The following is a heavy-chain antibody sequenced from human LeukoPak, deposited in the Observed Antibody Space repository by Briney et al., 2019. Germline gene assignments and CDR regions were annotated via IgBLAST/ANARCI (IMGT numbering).Heavy chain of an antibody. CDR1: GYTFTDYY. Sequence: APVKVSCKVSGYTFTDYYIHWVQQAPGKGLEWMGLVAPDDGQTIYAEKFQGRVTITADTSTDTAYMEVNSLRSEDTAVYYCATDLNGGNSGFDYWGQGTPVTVSS. J-gene: IGHJ4*02. D-gene: IGHD4-23*01. CDR2: VAPDDGQT. V-gene: IGHV1-69-2*01. CDR3: ATDLNGGNSGFDY.